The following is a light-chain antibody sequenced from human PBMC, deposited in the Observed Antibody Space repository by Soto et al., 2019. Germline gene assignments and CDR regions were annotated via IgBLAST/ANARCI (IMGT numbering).Light chain of an antibody. V-gene: IGKV3-15*01. Sequence: EIVMTQSPATLSVSPGERASLSCRASQSVSSNLAWYQQKPGQAPRLLIYGASTRATGIPARFSGSGSGTEFTLANSGLQSEDFAVSYCQHYNNWLIIFGQGTGLEIK. CDR2: GAS. J-gene: IGKJ5*01. CDR1: QSVSSN. CDR3: QHYNNWLII.